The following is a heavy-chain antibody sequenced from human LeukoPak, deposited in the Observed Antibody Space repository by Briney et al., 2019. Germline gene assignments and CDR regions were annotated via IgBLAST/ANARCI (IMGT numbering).Heavy chain of an antibody. CDR2: IYTSGST. CDR1: GGSISSYY. D-gene: IGHD3-3*01. Sequence: PSETLSLTCTVSGGSISSYYWSWIRQPAGKGLEWIGRIYTSGSTNYNPSLKSRVTMSVDTSKNQFSLKLSSVTAADTAVYYCARDQADYDFWSGYSYWYFDLWGRGTLVTVSS. CDR3: ARDQADYDFWSGYSYWYFDL. V-gene: IGHV4-4*07. J-gene: IGHJ2*01.